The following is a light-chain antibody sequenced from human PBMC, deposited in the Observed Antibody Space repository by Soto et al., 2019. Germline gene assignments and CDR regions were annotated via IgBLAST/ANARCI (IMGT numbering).Light chain of an antibody. CDR3: FSYTSSTDYV. CDR1: SRDVGRYTY. CDR2: EVS. V-gene: IGLV2-14*01. J-gene: IGLJ1*01. Sequence: QSVLTEASGGSGCRGHWSSICWTGGSRDVGRYTYVSWYQLHPGKDTKRMIYEVSNRPSGISTRSSATKSGNTASLTISGLQAEDEADYYCFSYTSSTDYVFRTAPKATVL.